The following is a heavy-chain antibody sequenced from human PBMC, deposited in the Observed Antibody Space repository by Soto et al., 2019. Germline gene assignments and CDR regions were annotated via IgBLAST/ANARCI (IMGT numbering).Heavy chain of an antibody. CDR1: GYIFVNYG. V-gene: IGHV1-18*01. J-gene: IGHJ6*02. D-gene: IGHD3-16*01. CDR3: VMVDNYVTPTPQDV. CDR2: ISPYTGNT. Sequence: QLPLVQSGDEVKTPGASLKVSCKASGYIFVNYGIAWVRQAPGQGLEWMGWISPYTGNTHSATKIQGRLTMTTDTSTSKAYMDLGRLTSDDTAVYYCVMVDNYVTPTPQDVWGQGTTVTVSS.